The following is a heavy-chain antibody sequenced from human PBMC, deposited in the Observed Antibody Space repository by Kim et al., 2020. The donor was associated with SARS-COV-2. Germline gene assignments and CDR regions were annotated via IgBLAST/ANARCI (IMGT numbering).Heavy chain of an antibody. V-gene: IGHV4-59*08. J-gene: IGHJ5*02. D-gene: IGHD2-2*01. CDR3: ARRGYCSSTSCYGGWFDP. CDR1: GGSISSYY. Sequence: SETLSLTCTVSGGSISSYYWSWIRQPPGKGLEWIGYIYYSGSTNYNTSLKSRVTISVDTSKNQFSLKLSSVTAADTAVYYCARRGYCSSTSCYGGWFDPWGQGTLVTVSS. CDR2: IYYSGST.